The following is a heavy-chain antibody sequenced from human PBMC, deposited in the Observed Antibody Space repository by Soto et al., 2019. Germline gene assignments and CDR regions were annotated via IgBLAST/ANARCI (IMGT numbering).Heavy chain of an antibody. V-gene: IGHV4-30-4*01. CDR1: GGSISSGDYY. Sequence: PSETLSLTCTVSGGSISSGDYYWSWIRQPPGKGLEWIGYIYYSGSTYYNPSLKSRVTISVDTSKNQFSLKLSSVTAADTAVYYCARDSTYYFDSSGSAVRAFDIWGQGTMVT. CDR3: ARDSTYYFDSSGSAVRAFDI. CDR2: IYYSGST. J-gene: IGHJ3*02. D-gene: IGHD3-22*01.